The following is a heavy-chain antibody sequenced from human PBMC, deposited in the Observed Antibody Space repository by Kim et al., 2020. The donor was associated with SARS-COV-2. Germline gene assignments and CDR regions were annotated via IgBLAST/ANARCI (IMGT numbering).Heavy chain of an antibody. Sequence: SETLSLTCTVSGGSISSGDYYWSWIRQPPGKGLEWIGYIYYSGSTYYNPSLKSRVTISVDTSKNQFSLKLSSVTAADTAVYYCARADDYGGNSGGMDVWGQGTTVTVSS. J-gene: IGHJ6*02. CDR2: IYYSGST. CDR3: ARADDYGGNSGGMDV. V-gene: IGHV4-30-4*01. D-gene: IGHD4-17*01. CDR1: GGSISSGDYY.